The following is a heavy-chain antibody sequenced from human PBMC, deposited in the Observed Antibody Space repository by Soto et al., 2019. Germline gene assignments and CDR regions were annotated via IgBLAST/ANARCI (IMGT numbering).Heavy chain of an antibody. J-gene: IGHJ5*02. CDR3: ARGSRRGWFDP. CDR2: IYYSGST. CDR1: GGSISSGGYY. Sequence: SETLSLTCTVSGGSISSGGYYWSWIRQHPGKGLEWIGYIYYSGSTYYNPSLKSRVTISVDTSKNQFSLKLSSVTAADTAVYYCARGSRRGWFDPWGQGTLVTVS. V-gene: IGHV4-31*03.